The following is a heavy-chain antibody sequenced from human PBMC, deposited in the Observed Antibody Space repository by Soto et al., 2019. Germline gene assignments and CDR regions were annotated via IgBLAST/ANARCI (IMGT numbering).Heavy chain of an antibody. CDR1: GGSISSYY. J-gene: IGHJ3*02. CDR3: ARRYGDAFDI. V-gene: IGHV4-59*08. CDR2: IYYSGST. Sequence: SEPLSLTCTVSGGSISSYYWSWIRQPPGKGLEWIGYIYYSGSTNYNPSLKSRVTISVDTSKNQFSLKLSSVTAADTAVYYCARRYGDAFDIWGQGTMVTVSS. D-gene: IGHD4-17*01.